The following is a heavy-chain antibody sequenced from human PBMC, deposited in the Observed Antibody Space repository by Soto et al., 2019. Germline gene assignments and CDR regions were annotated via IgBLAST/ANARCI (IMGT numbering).Heavy chain of an antibody. J-gene: IGHJ4*02. V-gene: IGHV4-59*08. D-gene: IGHD1-7*01. Sequence: QVQLQESGPGLVKPSETLSLTCTVSSGSIRTYFWSWMRHPPGKGLEWIGYISYSGCTSYIPSLWSRVTISVDTSRSRFSLRLTSATAAYTAVYYCARHNPTDNLNYAYWGQGTLVTVSS. CDR2: ISYSGCT. CDR3: ARHNPTDNLNYAY. CDR1: SGSIRTYF.